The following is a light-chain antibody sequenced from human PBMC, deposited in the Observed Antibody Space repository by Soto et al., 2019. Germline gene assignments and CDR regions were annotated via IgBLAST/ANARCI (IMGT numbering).Light chain of an antibody. CDR1: SGSVSTRHY. Sequence: QAVVTQAPSFSVSPGGTVTLTCGLNSGSVSTRHYPSWYQQTPGQAPRTLIYITNTRSSGVPDRFSGSILGSKAALTITGAQADDESDYYCVLYMGSGIWVFGGGTKLTVL. V-gene: IGLV8-61*01. J-gene: IGLJ3*02. CDR3: VLYMGSGIWV. CDR2: ITN.